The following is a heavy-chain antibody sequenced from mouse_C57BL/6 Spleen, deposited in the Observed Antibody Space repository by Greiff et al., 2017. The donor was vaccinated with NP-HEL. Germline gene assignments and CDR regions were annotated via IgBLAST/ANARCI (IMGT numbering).Heavy chain of an antibody. CDR1: GYAFSSSW. D-gene: IGHD2-1*01. CDR3: ARDRNYGDAMDY. CDR2: IYPGDGDT. V-gene: IGHV1-82*01. J-gene: IGHJ4*01. Sequence: VQLQQSGPELVKPGASVKISCKASGYAFSSSWMNWVKQRPGKGLEWIGRIYPGDGDTNYNGKFKGKATLTADKSSSTAYMQLSSLTSEDSAVYFCARDRNYGDAMDYWGQGTSVTVSS.